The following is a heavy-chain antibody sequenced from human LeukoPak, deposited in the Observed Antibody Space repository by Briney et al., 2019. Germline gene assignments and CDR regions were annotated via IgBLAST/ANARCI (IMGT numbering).Heavy chain of an antibody. Sequence: SETLSLTCTVSGGSISSYYWSWLRQPPGKGLEWLGSIYHSGSTYYNTSLKSRVSISVDTSKNQFSLKLSSVTAAAPPLYYCASDREVLLWFGELSPRMRHWCQGCLVTVSS. CDR2: IYHSGST. J-gene: IGHJ1*01. D-gene: IGHD3-10*01. CDR1: GGSISSYY. V-gene: IGHV4-59*04. CDR3: ASDREVLLWFGELSPRMRH.